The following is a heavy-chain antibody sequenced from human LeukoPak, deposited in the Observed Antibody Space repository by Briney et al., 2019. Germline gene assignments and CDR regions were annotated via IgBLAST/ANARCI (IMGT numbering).Heavy chain of an antibody. V-gene: IGHV3-48*03. Sequence: PGGSLRLSCAASGFTFSSYEMNWVRQAPGKGLEWVSYISSSGSTIYYADSVKGRFTISRDNAKNSLYLQMNSLRAEDTAVYYCARDNYDFWSGYSNWFDPWGQGTLVTVSS. CDR3: ARDNYDFWSGYSNWFDP. CDR2: ISSSGSTI. J-gene: IGHJ5*02. D-gene: IGHD3-3*01. CDR1: GFTFSSYE.